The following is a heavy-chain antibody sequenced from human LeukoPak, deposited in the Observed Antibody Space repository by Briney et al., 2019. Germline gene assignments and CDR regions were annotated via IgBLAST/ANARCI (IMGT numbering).Heavy chain of an antibody. CDR3: ARDGNWYFDL. V-gene: IGHV4-59*01. Sequence: PETLSLTCSVSGGSISSYYWNWIRQPPGKGLEWIGHINYSGSTNYNPSLKSRVTISVDTSKNQLSLKLTSVTAADTAVYYCARDGNWYFDLWGRGTLVTVSS. J-gene: IGHJ2*01. CDR1: GGSISSYY. CDR2: INYSGST. D-gene: IGHD1-26*01.